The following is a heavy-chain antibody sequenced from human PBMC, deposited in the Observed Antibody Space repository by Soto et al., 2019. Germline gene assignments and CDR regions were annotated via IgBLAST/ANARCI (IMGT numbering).Heavy chain of an antibody. CDR1: GFTFSSYA. Sequence: GGSLRLSCAASGFTFSSYAMHWVRQAPGKGLEWVAVISYDGSNKYYADSVKGRFTISRDNSKNTLYLQMNSLRAEDTAVYYCSKYSRGGYDYYYFDYCGQGTLVTVSS. J-gene: IGHJ4*02. CDR2: ISYDGSNK. CDR3: SKYSRGGYDYYYFDY. D-gene: IGHD5-12*01. V-gene: IGHV3-30*18.